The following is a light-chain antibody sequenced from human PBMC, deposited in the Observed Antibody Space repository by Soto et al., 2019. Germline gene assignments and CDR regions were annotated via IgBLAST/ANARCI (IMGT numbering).Light chain of an antibody. CDR2: GAS. J-gene: IGKJ2*01. V-gene: IGKV3-20*01. Sequence: EIVLTQSPGTLSLSPGERATLSCRASQSVSSSYLAWYQQKPGQAPRLFIYGASSRATGIPDRFSGSWSGTDFTLTISRLEPEDFAVYYCQQYGSSYTFGQGTKLEIK. CDR1: QSVSSSY. CDR3: QQYGSSYT.